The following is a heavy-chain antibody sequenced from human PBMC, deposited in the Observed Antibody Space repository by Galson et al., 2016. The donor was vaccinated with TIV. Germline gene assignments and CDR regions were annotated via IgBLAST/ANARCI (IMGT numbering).Heavy chain of an antibody. CDR2: ISATGGST. J-gene: IGHJ6*02. CDR1: GFTFIDFA. Sequence: SLRLSCAASGFTFIDFAMHWVRQAPGKGLEWVSSISATGGSTYCADSVKGRFTTSRDNSKDQLYLQMNSLSAEDTAVYYCAKTIAVSGVLINYFYYGMDVWGHGTTVTVSS. CDR3: AKTIAVSGVLINYFYYGMDV. V-gene: IGHV3-23*01. D-gene: IGHD3-3*01.